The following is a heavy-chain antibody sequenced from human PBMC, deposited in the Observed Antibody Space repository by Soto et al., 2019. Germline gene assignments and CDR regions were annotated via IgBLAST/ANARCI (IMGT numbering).Heavy chain of an antibody. CDR1: GGSISSYY. J-gene: IGHJ4*02. V-gene: IGHV4-59*01. D-gene: IGHD2-21*01. CDR2: IYYSGST. Sequence: QVQLQESGPGLVKPSETLSLTCTVSGGSISSYYWSWIRQPPGKGLEWIGYIYYSGSTNYNPSLTRRVTIAVDTSKNQFSLKLSSVTAADTGVYYCARLWGWYFDYWGQGTLVTVSS. CDR3: ARLWGWYFDY.